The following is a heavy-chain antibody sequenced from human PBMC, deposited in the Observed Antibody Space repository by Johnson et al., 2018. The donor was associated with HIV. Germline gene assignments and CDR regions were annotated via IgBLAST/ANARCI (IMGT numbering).Heavy chain of an antibody. V-gene: IGHV3-30*04. CDR1: GFTFNDSG. D-gene: IGHD3-22*01. CDR3: ARGRISMKVVDLRGGGFDI. CDR2: VSYDGSTK. J-gene: IGHJ3*02. Sequence: QVQLVESGGGVVQPGRSLRLSCAASGFTFNDSGMHWVRQAPGKGLEWVAVVSYDGSTKYYADSVKGRLTITRDNSNYTLYLQMNSMRVEHTAVSLCARGRISMKVVDLRGGGFDIWGQGTKVTVSS.